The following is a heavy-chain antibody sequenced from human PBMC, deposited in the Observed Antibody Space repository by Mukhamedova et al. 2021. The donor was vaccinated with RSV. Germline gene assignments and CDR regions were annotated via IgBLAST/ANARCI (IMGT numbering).Heavy chain of an antibody. Sequence: GLEWVGRIKDKTDGGTTDYAAPVKGRFTISRDDSKNTVYLQMNSLQTEDTAVYYCTTVGSGYYDSSGYSRFDYWGQGTLFTVSS. CDR2: IKDKTDGGTT. D-gene: IGHD3-22*01. CDR3: TTVGSGYYDSSGYSRFDY. V-gene: IGHV3-15*01. J-gene: IGHJ4*02.